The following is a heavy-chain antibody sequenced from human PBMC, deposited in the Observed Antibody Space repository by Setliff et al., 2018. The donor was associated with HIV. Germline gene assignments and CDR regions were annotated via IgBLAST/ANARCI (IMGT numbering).Heavy chain of an antibody. CDR1: GFTFSSYT. D-gene: IGHD5-18*01. CDR2: ISSSSYYI. CDR3: ASIELAAMVPVDY. V-gene: IGHV3-21*01. Sequence: GGSLRLSCAASGFTFSSYTMNWVRQAPGKGLEWVSSISSSSYYIYYADLVKGRFTISRDNAKNSLFLQMNSLRAEDTAVYYCASIELAAMVPVDYWGQGTLVTVSS. J-gene: IGHJ4*02.